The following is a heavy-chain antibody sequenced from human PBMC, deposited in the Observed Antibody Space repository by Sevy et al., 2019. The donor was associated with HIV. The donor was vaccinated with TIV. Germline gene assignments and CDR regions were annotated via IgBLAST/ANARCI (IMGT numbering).Heavy chain of an antibody. CDR3: ATTREYYEDNSGYLDY. Sequence: ASVKVSCKVSGKNLNDLPMHWVRQAPGKGLEWMGRFDPEDGERIYAQKFQGSVTMTEDTSRDTAYMELNSLRSEDKAMYYCATTREYYEDNSGYLDYWGQGILVTVSS. D-gene: IGHD3-16*01. CDR1: GKNLNDLP. J-gene: IGHJ4*02. CDR2: FDPEDGER. V-gene: IGHV1-24*01.